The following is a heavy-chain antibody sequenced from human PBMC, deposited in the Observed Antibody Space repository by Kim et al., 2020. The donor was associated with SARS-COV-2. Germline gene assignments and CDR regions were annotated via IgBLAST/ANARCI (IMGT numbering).Heavy chain of an antibody. V-gene: IGHV4-39*01. J-gene: IGHJ4*02. D-gene: IGHD1-26*01. CDR2: IYYGGST. Sequence: SETLSLTCTGSGGSISSSSYYWGWIRQPPGKGLEWIGSIYYGGSTFYNPSLKSRVTISVDTSKNPFSLNLNSVTAADTAVYYCARHKRSGSYSIGYWGQGTLFTVSS. CDR1: GGSISSSSYY. CDR3: ARHKRSGSYSIGY.